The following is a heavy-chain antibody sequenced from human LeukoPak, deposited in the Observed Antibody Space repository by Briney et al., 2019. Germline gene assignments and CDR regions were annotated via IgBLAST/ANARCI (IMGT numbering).Heavy chain of an antibody. Sequence: GSLRLSCAASGFIFSNYGIHWVRQAPGKGLEWVTTISYDGAYKYYADSVKGRFTISRDDPKNTLYLHMNSLRAEDTAVYYCAKTDSSGWWNIDYWGQGTLVTVSS. D-gene: IGHD6-19*01. V-gene: IGHV3-30*18. CDR2: ISYDGAYK. CDR1: GFIFSNYG. CDR3: AKTDSSGWWNIDY. J-gene: IGHJ4*02.